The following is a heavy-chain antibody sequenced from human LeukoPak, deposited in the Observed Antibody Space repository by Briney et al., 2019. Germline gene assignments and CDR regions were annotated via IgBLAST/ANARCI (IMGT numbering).Heavy chain of an antibody. V-gene: IGHV4-30-2*01. CDR3: ARQVTHSMVREIPNWYFDY. CDR1: GASITNGDYY. D-gene: IGHD3-10*01. Sequence: PSQTLSLTCTVSGASITNGDYYWSWIRQPPGKGLEWIGYIYHSGTTYYNPSLKSRVTISVDRSKNQFSLKVTSVTAADTAVYYCARQVTHSMVREIPNWYFDYWGQGTLVTVSS. CDR2: IYHSGTT. J-gene: IGHJ4*02.